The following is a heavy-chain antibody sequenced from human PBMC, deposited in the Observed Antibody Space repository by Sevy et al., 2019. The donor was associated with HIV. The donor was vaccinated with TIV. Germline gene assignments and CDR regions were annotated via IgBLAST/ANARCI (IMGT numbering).Heavy chain of an antibody. Sequence: ASLKVSCKASGGTFSSYAISWVRQAPGQGLEWMGGIIPIFSTANYAQKFQGRVTITADESTSTAYMELSSLRSEDTAVYYCARGGQEGRGYCSGGSCLYYFDYWGQGTLVTVSS. CDR3: ARGGQEGRGYCSGGSCLYYFDY. V-gene: IGHV1-69*13. CDR2: IIPIFSTA. CDR1: GGTFSSYA. J-gene: IGHJ4*02. D-gene: IGHD2-15*01.